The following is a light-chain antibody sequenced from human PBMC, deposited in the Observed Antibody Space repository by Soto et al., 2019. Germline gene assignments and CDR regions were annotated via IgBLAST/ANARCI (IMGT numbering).Light chain of an antibody. J-gene: IGKJ2*01. CDR3: QQSATTPPYT. Sequence: DVQLTQSPSSLSASIGDRVTITCRASQALGGSLHWYQQRPGTAPKLLIYGTSTLQSGVPSRFSGGRSRTDATLTITSVQTEDIGTYYCQQSATTPPYTFVQGT. CDR2: GTS. V-gene: IGKV1-39*01. CDR1: QALGGS.